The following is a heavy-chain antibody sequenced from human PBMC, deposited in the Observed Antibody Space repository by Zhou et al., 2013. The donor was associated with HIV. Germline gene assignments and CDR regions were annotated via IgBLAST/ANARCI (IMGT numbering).Heavy chain of an antibody. D-gene: IGHD1-26*01. Sequence: QVQLVQSGAEVKKPGSSVKVSCKASGGTFSSYVISWVRQAPGQGLEWMGGIIPIFGTAKYAQKFQGRVTITTDESTSTAYMELGSLRSEDTALYYCARDVGATRGGYYYYYYMDVWGKGTTVTVSS. V-gene: IGHV1-69*05. CDR3: ARDVGATRGGYYYYYYMDV. CDR1: GGTFSSYV. CDR2: IIPIFGTA. J-gene: IGHJ6*03.